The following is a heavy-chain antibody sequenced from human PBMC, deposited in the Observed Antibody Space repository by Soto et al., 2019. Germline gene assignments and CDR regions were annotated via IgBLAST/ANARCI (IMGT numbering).Heavy chain of an antibody. J-gene: IGHJ4*02. CDR3: ARGHYGSGGIFDY. V-gene: IGHV4-30-2*01. CDR1: GGSICSVGYS. Sequence: LSRSCAVSGGSICSVGYSWSWIRQPPGKGLEWIGYIYHSGSTYYNPSLKSRVTISVDRSKNQFSLKLSSVTAADTAVYYCARGHYGSGGIFDYWGQGTLLTVSS. D-gene: IGHD3-10*01. CDR2: IYHSGST.